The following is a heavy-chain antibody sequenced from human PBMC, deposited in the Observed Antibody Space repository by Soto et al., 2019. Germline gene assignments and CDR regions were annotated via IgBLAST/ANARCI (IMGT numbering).Heavy chain of an antibody. CDR1: GYTFTSDG. V-gene: IGHV1-18*01. D-gene: IGHD1-26*01. J-gene: IGHJ4*02. Sequence: ASVKVSCKASGYTFTSDGVSWVRQAPGQGLEWMGWISTYNGNTNFAQKFQGRVTMTTDTSTSTAYMELRSLKSDDTAVYYCARALAGATPNDWGQGTLVTVSS. CDR2: ISTYNGNT. CDR3: ARALAGATPND.